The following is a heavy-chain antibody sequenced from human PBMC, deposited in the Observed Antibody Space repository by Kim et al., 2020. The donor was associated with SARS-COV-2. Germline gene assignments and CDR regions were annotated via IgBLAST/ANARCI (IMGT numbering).Heavy chain of an antibody. V-gene: IGHV3-21*01. Sequence: GGSLRLSCAASGFTFSSYSMNWVRQAPGKGLEWVSSISSSSSYIYYADSVKGRFTISRDNAKNSLYLQMNSLRAEDTAVYYCARDTPRLRGVIITSGWHGMDVWGQGTTVTVSS. J-gene: IGHJ6*02. D-gene: IGHD3-10*01. CDR3: ARDTPRLRGVIITSGWHGMDV. CDR1: GFTFSSYS. CDR2: ISSSSSYI.